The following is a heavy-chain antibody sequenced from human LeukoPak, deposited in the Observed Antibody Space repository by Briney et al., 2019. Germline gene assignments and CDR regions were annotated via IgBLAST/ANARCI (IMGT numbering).Heavy chain of an antibody. D-gene: IGHD1-26*01. J-gene: IGHJ4*02. Sequence: SETLSLTCTVSGYSISSGYYWGWIRQPPGKGLEWIGSIYHSGSTNYNPSLKSRVTISVDTSKNQFSLKLSSVTAADTAVYYCARRELLRPFDYWGQGTLVTVSS. CDR2: IYHSGST. V-gene: IGHV4-38-2*02. CDR1: GYSISSGYY. CDR3: ARRELLRPFDY.